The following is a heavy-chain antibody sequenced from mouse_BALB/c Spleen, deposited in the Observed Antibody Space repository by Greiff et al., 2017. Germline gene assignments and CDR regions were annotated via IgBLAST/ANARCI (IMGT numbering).Heavy chain of an antibody. V-gene: IGHV5-4*02. J-gene: IGHJ3*01. D-gene: IGHD1-1*01. CDR2: ISAGGSYT. Sequence: DVLLVESGGGLVKPGGSLKLSCAASGFTFSDSYMYWVRQTPEKRLEWVATISAGGSYTYYPDSVKGRFTISKDNAKNNLYLQMSSLKAEDTAMYYCARDLAVVATRLAYWGQGTLVTVSA. CDR1: GFTFSDSY. CDR3: ARDLAVVATRLAY.